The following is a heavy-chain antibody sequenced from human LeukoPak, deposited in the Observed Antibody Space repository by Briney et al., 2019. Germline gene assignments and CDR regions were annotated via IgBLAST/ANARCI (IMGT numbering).Heavy chain of an antibody. CDR3: AKGFSYGPDY. CDR2: ISHDGSNK. CDR1: GFSFSSYW. J-gene: IGHJ4*02. Sequence: GGSLRLSCAASGFSFSSYWMSWVRQAPGKGLEWVAIISHDGSNKYYADSVKGRFTISRDSSKNTLYLQMNSLRAEDTAVYYCAKGFSYGPDYWGQGTLVTVSS. D-gene: IGHD5-18*01. V-gene: IGHV3-30*18.